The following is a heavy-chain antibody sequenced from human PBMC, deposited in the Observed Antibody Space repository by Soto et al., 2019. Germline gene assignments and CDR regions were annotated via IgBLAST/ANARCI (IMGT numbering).Heavy chain of an antibody. CDR2: VSSDGSST. Sequence: EVQLVESGGGLVQPGGSLRLSFAASGFTFSSNWMNWVRQAPGKGLVWVSRVSSDGSSTNYADSVEGRFTISRDNAKNTLYLQMDSLRAEDTAVYYCTTNRMVGAVDYWGQGTLVTVSS. V-gene: IGHV3-74*01. CDR3: TTNRMVGAVDY. D-gene: IGHD1-26*01. CDR1: GFTFSSNW. J-gene: IGHJ4*02.